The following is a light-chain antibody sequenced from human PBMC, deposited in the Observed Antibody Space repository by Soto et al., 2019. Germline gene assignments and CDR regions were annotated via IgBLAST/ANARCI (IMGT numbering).Light chain of an antibody. V-gene: IGKV3-11*01. J-gene: IGKJ1*01. Sequence: EVVLTQSPATLSLSPGERATLSCRASENVRTFVDWYQQKPGQAPRLLIYGASNRATGIPARFSGSGSGTDFTLTISNLEPEDFAVYYCQQHSHWPPRTFGQGTRVKIQ. CDR2: GAS. CDR1: ENVRTF. CDR3: QQHSHWPPRT.